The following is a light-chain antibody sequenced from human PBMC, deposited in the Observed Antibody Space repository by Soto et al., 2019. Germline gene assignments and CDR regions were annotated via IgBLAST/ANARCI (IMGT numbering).Light chain of an antibody. CDR1: QRISSW. J-gene: IGKJ4*01. CDR2: AAS. CDR3: QQSYSTPLT. V-gene: IGKV1-39*01. Sequence: DIRMTQSPSTLSSSLGDRVTITFLASQRISSWLAWYQQKPGKAPKLLIYAASSLQSGVPSRFSGSGSGTDFTLTISSLQPEDFATYYCQQSYSTPLTFGGGTKVDIK.